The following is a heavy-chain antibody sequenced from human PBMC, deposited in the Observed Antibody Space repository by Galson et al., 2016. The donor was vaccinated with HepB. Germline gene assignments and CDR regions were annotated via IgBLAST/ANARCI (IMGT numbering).Heavy chain of an antibody. D-gene: IGHD1-26*01. CDR2: ISYDGSNK. CDR1: GFTSSSYG. J-gene: IGHJ4*02. Sequence: SLRLSCAASGFTSSSYGMHWVRQAPGKGLEWVAVISYDGSNKYYADSVKGRFTISRDNSKNTLYLQMNSLGAEDTAVYYCAKAAYSGSYGFDYWGQGTLVTVSS. CDR3: AKAAYSGSYGFDY. V-gene: IGHV3-30*18.